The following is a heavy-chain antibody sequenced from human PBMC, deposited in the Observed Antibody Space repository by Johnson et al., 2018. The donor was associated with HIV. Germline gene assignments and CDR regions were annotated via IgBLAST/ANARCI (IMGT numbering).Heavy chain of an antibody. CDR1: GFTFDDYG. D-gene: IGHD6-13*01. V-gene: IGHV3-15*01. CDR3: TTDISSAAARPRDAFDI. J-gene: IGHJ3*02. Sequence: MMLVESGGGVVRPGDSLRLSCVASGFTFDDYGMNWVRLVPGKGLEWVGRIKSKTDGGTTDYAAPVKGRFTISRDDSKNTLYLQMNSLKTEDTAVYYCTTDISSAAARPRDAFDIWGQGTMVTVSS. CDR2: IKSKTDGGTT.